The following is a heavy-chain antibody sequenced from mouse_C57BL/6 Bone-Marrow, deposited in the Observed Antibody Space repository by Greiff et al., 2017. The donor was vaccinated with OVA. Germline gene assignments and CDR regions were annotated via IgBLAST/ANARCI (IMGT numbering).Heavy chain of an antibody. CDR3: TTRLTAY. V-gene: IGHV14-4*01. CDR1: GFNIKDDY. CDR2: IDPENGDT. J-gene: IGHJ3*01. Sequence: EVKLVESGAELVRPGASVKLSCTASGFNIKDDYMHWVKQRPEQGLEWIGWIDPENGDTEYASKFQGKATITADTSSNTAYLQLSSLTSEDTAVYYCTTRLTAYWGQGTLVTVSA.